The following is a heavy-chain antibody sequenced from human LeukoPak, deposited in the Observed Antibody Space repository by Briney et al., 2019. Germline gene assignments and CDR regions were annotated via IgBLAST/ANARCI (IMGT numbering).Heavy chain of an antibody. V-gene: IGHV3-7*01. CDR1: GFMFTSYW. D-gene: IGHD5-18*01. J-gene: IGHJ4*02. CDR3: GTSRDTAIEM. CDR2: IKEDGSDK. Sequence: PGGSLRLSCAASGFMFTSYWMTWVRQAPGKGLGWVANIKEDGSDKYYADSVKGRFTISRDNAKRSVYLQMNSLRAEDTAVYYCGTSRDTAIEMGGQGTLVTVSS.